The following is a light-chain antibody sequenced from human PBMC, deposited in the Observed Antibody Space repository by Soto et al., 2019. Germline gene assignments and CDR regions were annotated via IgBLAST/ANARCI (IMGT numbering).Light chain of an antibody. V-gene: IGKV3-15*01. Sequence: EKVMTQSPATLSASPGERATLSCRASQSVSSNLAWYQQKPGQAPRLLIYGASTRATEIPARFSGTGSGTEFTLTISSLQSEDFAVYYCQQYNNWTRTFGQGTKV. CDR1: QSVSSN. J-gene: IGKJ1*01. CDR2: GAS. CDR3: QQYNNWTRT.